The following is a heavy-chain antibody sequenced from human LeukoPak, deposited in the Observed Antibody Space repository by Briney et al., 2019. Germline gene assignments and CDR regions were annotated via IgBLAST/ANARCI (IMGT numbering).Heavy chain of an antibody. V-gene: IGHV1-24*01. CDR3: ARGPISVHYMDV. J-gene: IGHJ6*03. CDR2: FDPEDGET. Sequence: ASVKVSCKVSGYTLTELSMHWVRQAPGKGLEWMGGFDPEDGETIYAQKFQGRVTMTRNPSISTAYMELSSLRSEDTAVYYCARGPISVHYMDVWGKGTTVTVSS. CDR1: GYTLTELS. D-gene: IGHD3-9*01.